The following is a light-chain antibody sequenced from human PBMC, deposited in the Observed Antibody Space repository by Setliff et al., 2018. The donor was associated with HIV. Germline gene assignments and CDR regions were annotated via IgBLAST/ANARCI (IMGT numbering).Light chain of an antibody. J-gene: IGLJ1*01. CDR3: CSYTSSDTVA. Sequence: QSVLTQPASVSGSPGQSITISCSGTTSDIGAYSFVSWYQQHPGKAPKLMIYEVSNRPSGVSNRLSGSKSGSTASLTISGLQAEDEGDYYCCSYTSSDTVAFGTGTKVTVL. V-gene: IGLV2-14*01. CDR2: EVS. CDR1: TSDIGAYSF.